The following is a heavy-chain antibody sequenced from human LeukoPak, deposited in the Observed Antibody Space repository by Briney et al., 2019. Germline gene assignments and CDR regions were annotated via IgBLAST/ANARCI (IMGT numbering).Heavy chain of an antibody. CDR1: GYTFTSYD. CDR2: MNPNSGNT. V-gene: IGHV1-8*01. CDR3: ARKRVIAAAGTGPGWWFDH. D-gene: IGHD6-13*01. Sequence: GASVNVSCKASGYTFTSYDIDWVRQATGQGLEWMGVMNPNSGNTCYAQKFQGRVTMTRNTSISTAYMELSSLRSEDTAVYYCARKRVIAAAGTGPGWWFDHWGQGTLVTVSS. J-gene: IGHJ5*02.